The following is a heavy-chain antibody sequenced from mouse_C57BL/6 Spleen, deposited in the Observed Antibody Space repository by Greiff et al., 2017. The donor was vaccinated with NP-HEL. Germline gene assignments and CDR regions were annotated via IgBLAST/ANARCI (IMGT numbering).Heavy chain of an antibody. CDR2: INPNNGGT. CDR3: AITGMDY. J-gene: IGHJ4*01. V-gene: IGHV1-26*01. D-gene: IGHD4-1*01. Sequence: EVQLQQSGPELVKPGASVKISCKASGYTFTDYYMNWVKQSHGKSLEWIGDINPNNGGTSYNQKFKGKATLTVDKSSSTAYMELRSLTSEDSAVYYCAITGMDYWGQGTSVTVSS. CDR1: GYTFTDYY.